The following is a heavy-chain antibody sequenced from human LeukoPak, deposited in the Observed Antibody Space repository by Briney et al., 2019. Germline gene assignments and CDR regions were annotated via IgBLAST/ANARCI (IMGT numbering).Heavy chain of an antibody. J-gene: IGHJ5*02. CDR3: VVDFQYNCP. V-gene: IGHV3-74*01. CDR2: ISTDGRSI. Sequence: GGSLRLSCAASGLTFSNYWMHWVRRAPGKGLVWVSGISTDGRSIVYADSVKGRSTISRDNANNMLYLQLNSLRPEDTAVYYCVVDFQYNCPWGQGTLVTVSS. CDR1: GLTFSNYW. D-gene: IGHD5-24*01.